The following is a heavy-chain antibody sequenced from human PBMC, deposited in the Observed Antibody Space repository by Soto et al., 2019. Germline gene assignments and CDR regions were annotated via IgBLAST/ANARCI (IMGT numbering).Heavy chain of an antibody. Sequence: PGGSLRLSCAASGFTFSSYSMNWVRQAPGKGLEWVSSISSSSSYIYYADSVKGRFTISRDNAKNSLYLQMNSLRAEDTAVYYCARVPSGPAATPYYYYGMDVWGQGTTVTVSS. CDR2: ISSSSSYI. CDR3: ARVPSGPAATPYYYYGMDV. D-gene: IGHD2-2*01. V-gene: IGHV3-21*01. CDR1: GFTFSSYS. J-gene: IGHJ6*02.